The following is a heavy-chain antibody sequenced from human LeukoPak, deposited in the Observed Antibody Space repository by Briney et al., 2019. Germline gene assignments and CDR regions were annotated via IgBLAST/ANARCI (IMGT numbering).Heavy chain of an antibody. D-gene: IGHD2-2*01. CDR3: AKDRYSTSSTFTVNPFDY. J-gene: IGHJ4*02. CDR1: GFTFSSYG. V-gene: IGHV3-30*02. Sequence: GGSLRLSCAASGFTFSSYGMNWVRQAPGKGLEWVAFIRFDGRDKYYADSVKGRFTISRDNSESTLDLQMNSLRVEDTAVYYCAKDRYSTSSTFTVNPFDYWGQGILVTVSS. CDR2: IRFDGRDK.